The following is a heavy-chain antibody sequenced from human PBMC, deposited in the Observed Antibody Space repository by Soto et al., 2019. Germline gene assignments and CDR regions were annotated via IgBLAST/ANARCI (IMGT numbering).Heavy chain of an antibody. D-gene: IGHD4-17*01. CDR2: ISDDGSTK. CDR1: GFIFSRYA. Sequence: HVQLVESGGGVVQPGRSLRLSCAASGFIFSRYAMHWVRQAPGKGLEWVALISDDGSTKYYADSVKGRFTISRDNSKNTLYLQMNSLSAEDTAVYYCTRADLTVTLSVFDPWGQGTLVTVSS. V-gene: IGHV3-30-3*01. J-gene: IGHJ5*02. CDR3: TRADLTVTLSVFDP.